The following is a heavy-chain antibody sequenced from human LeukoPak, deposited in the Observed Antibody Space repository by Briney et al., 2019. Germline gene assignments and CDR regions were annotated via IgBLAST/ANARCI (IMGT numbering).Heavy chain of an antibody. V-gene: IGHV1-69*01. CDR3: ARDQGLSLGSASYYYYGMDV. Sequence: RGASVTVSCKASGGTFSSYAISWVRQAPGQGLEWMGGIIPIFGTANYAQKFQGRVTITADESTSTAYMELSSLRSEDTAVYYCARDQGLSLGSASYYYYGMDVWGQGTTVIVSS. CDR1: GGTFSSYA. CDR2: IIPIFGTA. D-gene: IGHD3-16*01. J-gene: IGHJ6*02.